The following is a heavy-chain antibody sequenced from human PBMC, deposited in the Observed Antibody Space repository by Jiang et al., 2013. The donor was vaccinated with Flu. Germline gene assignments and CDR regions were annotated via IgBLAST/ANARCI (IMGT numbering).Heavy chain of an antibody. V-gene: IGHV3-30-3*01. CDR2: ISYDGTTK. J-gene: IGHJ3*02. CDR3: ARGGFCTSTSCYSLLNAFDI. D-gene: IGHD2-2*01. Sequence: VQLLESGGGVVQPGRSLRLSCAASGFTSSTYAMHWVRQAPGKGLEWVTVISYDGTTKYYADSVRGRFSISRDTSKNTLYLQMNSLTPEDAAVYYCARGGFCTSTSCYSLLNAFDIWGQGTMVTVSS. CDR1: GFTSSTYA.